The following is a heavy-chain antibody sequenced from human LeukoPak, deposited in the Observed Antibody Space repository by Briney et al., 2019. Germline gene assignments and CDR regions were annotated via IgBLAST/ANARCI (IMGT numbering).Heavy chain of an antibody. Sequence: GGPLRLSCAASGFTFSSYGMHWVRQAPDKGLEWVAVISYDGSNKYYADSVKGRFTISRDNSKNTLYLQMSSLRAEDTAVYYCAKTPRKDYYYGMDVWGKGTTVTVSS. J-gene: IGHJ6*04. CDR2: ISYDGSNK. V-gene: IGHV3-30*18. CDR3: AKTPRKDYYYGMDV. CDR1: GFTFSSYG.